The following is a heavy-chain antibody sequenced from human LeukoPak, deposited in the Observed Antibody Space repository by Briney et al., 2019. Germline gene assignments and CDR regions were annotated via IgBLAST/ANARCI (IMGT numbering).Heavy chain of an antibody. D-gene: IGHD6-19*01. CDR2: IYYSGST. V-gene: IGHV4-39*01. CDR3: ARQVVAVAGTGYFDY. Sequence: SETLTLTCTVSGGSIRSSSYYWGWIRQPPGKGLEWIGSIYYSGSTYYNASLKSRGTISVDTSKNQFSLKLNSVTAADTAVYFCARQVVAVAGTGYFDYWGQGTLVTVSS. CDR1: GGSIRSSSYY. J-gene: IGHJ4*02.